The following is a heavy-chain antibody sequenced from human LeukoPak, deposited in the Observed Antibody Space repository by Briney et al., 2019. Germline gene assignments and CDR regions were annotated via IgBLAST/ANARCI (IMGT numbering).Heavy chain of an antibody. CDR2: IYPGDSDT. CDR1: GYSFTSYW. V-gene: IGHV5-51*01. CDR3: ARLRQRTVPWFDP. D-gene: IGHD1-14*01. J-gene: IGHJ5*02. Sequence: GESLKISCKGSGYSFTSYWIGWVRQLPGKGLEWMGIIYPGDSDTRYSPSFQGQITISADKSISTAYLQWSSLKASDTAMYYCARLRQRTVPWFDPWGQGTLVTVSS.